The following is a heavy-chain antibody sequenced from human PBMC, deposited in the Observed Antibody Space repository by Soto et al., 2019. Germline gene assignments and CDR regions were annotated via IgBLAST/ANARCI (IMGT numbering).Heavy chain of an antibody. CDR2: ISYDGSNK. CDR1: GFTFSSYA. D-gene: IGHD3-10*01. J-gene: IGHJ4*02. CDR3: ARGGYYYGSGSYYSFDVY. Sequence: GGSLRLSCAASGFTFSSYAMHWVRQAPGKGLEWVAVISYDGSNKYYADSVKGRFTISRDNSKNTLYLQMNSLRAEDTAVYYCARGGYYYGSGSYYSFDVYWGQGTLVTVSS. V-gene: IGHV3-30-3*01.